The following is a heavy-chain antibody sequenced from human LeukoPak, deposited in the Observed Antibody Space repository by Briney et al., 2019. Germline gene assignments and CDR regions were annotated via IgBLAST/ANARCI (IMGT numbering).Heavy chain of an antibody. CDR1: GLTFSDAW. J-gene: IGHJ4*02. Sequence: GGSLRLSCVGSGLTFSDAWMSWVRQAPGKGLEWVGRIKSKTDGGTTDYAAPVKGRFTISRDDSKNTLYPQMNSLKTEDTAVYYCTTSYMVRGVILTYYFDYWGQGTLVTVSS. CDR3: TTSYMVRGVILTYYFDY. CDR2: IKSKTDGGTT. D-gene: IGHD3-10*01. V-gene: IGHV3-15*01.